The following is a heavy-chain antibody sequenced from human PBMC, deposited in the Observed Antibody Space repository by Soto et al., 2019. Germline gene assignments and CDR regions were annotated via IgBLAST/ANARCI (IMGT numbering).Heavy chain of an antibody. Sequence: ASVKVSCKASGYTFTNYGISWVRQAPGQGLEWMGWINPFDGSRMFAQSFQGRVTMTRDTSTSTVYMEVSSLRSEDTAVYYCSRVDPGETSPFDHWGQGTLVTVSS. D-gene: IGHD3-10*01. V-gene: IGHV1-18*01. J-gene: IGHJ4*02. CDR3: SRVDPGETSPFDH. CDR1: GYTFTNYG. CDR2: INPFDGSR.